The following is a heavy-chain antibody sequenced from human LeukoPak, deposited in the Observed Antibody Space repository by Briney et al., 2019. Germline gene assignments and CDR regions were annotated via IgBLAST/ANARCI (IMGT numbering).Heavy chain of an antibody. D-gene: IGHD3-22*01. Sequence: PGGSLRLSCAASGFVFSNYEMNWVRQAPGRGLEWVSAISGSGGNTYYADSVNGRFTISRDNSKNTLYLQMNSLRAEDTAVYYCAKDWGDSSGSDYFDYWGQGTLVSVSS. CDR3: AKDWGDSSGSDYFDY. CDR1: GFVFSNYE. V-gene: IGHV3-23*01. CDR2: ISGSGGNT. J-gene: IGHJ4*02.